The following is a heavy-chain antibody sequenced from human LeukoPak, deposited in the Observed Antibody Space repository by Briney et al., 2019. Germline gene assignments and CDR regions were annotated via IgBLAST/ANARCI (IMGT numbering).Heavy chain of an antibody. V-gene: IGHV3-33*06. CDR3: AKGGLAAAGINY. D-gene: IGHD6-13*01. CDR2: IWYDGSNK. Sequence: GGSLRLSCESSGYTFRIYYIHGVRQAPGRGREGVGIIWYDGSNKYYADSVKGRFTISRDNSKNMVYLQMNSLRAEDTAVYYCAKGGLAAAGINYWGQGTLVTVS. J-gene: IGHJ4*02. CDR1: GYTFRIYY.